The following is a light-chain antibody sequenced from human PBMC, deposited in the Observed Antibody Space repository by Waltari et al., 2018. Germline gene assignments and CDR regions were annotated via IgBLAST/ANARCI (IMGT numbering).Light chain of an antibody. Sequence: EIALTQSPVTLSLSPGDRATLSCRASQSVGRSLSWYQQKPGQPPRLRIYDASTRATGIPARISGSGSGTDFTLTIGSLEPEDFAVYFCLERSSWPPTFGGGTTVDIK. J-gene: IGKJ4*01. CDR2: DAS. V-gene: IGKV3-11*01. CDR3: LERSSWPPT. CDR1: QSVGRS.